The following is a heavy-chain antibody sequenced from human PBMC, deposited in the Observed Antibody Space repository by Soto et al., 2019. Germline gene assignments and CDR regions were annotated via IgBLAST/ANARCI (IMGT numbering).Heavy chain of an antibody. D-gene: IGHD6-13*01. CDR1: GGSFSGYY. V-gene: IGHV4-34*01. CDR2: INDSGGT. Sequence: QVQLQQWGAGLLKPSETLSLTCAVYGGSFSGYYWTWIRQPPGKGLEWIGEINDSGGTDYNPSLKSRVTISLDTSKYQLSLKLSSVTAADTAVYYCARGRKGFSSSCYVDWGQGTLVTVSS. J-gene: IGHJ4*02. CDR3: ARGRKGFSSSCYVD.